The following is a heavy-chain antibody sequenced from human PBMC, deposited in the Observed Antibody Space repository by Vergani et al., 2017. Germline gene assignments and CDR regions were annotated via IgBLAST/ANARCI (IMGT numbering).Heavy chain of an antibody. Sequence: QLQLQESDSRLVNPSQTLSLTCTLSGDAISRDTYSWNWVRQPPGNPLEWIGSVYYSGTTYYNPSLGGRVTMSIDKSKNHFSLTLTSVTAADSAFYFCGRGQTGYSRDWSTYFFYMDVWGKGTTVTVSS. D-gene: IGHD3/OR15-3a*01. V-gene: IGHV4-30-2*01. CDR2: VYYSGTT. CDR3: GRGQTGYSRDWSTYFFYMDV. J-gene: IGHJ6*03. CDR1: GDAISRDTYS.